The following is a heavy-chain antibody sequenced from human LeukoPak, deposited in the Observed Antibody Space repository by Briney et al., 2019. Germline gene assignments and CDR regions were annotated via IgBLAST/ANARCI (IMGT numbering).Heavy chain of an antibody. J-gene: IGHJ4*02. CDR1: GFTFSSYW. CDR3: AKDIWYYYDSSGYFGH. CDR2: IKQDGSEK. D-gene: IGHD3-22*01. V-gene: IGHV3-7*03. Sequence: GGSLRLSCAASGFTFSSYWMSWVRQAPGKGLEWVANIKQDGSEKYYVDSVKGRFTISRDNAKNSLYLQMNSLRAEDTALYYCAKDIWYYYDSSGYFGHWGQGTLVTVSS.